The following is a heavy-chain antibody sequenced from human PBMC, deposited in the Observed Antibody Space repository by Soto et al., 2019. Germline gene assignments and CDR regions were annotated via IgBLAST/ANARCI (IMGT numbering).Heavy chain of an antibody. D-gene: IGHD3-10*01. V-gene: IGHV1-46*03. CDR1: GYISTSYY. J-gene: IGHJ4*02. CDR3: SRVDRGKTSPLDA. CDR2: INPFDGSR. Sequence: ASVKVSCKASGYISTSYYIHWVRQAPGQGLEWMGWINPFDGSRMFAQSFQGRVTMTRDTSTSTVYMEVSSLRSEDTAVYYWSRVDRGKTSPLDAGGRETLLTFSS.